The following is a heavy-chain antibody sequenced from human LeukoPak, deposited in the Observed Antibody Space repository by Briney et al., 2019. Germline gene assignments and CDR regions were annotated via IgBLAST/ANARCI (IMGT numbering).Heavy chain of an antibody. J-gene: IGHJ5*02. Sequence: ASVKVSCKASGGTLSSYAISWVRQAPGQGLEWMGGIIPIFGTANYAQKFQGRVTITADESTSTAYMELSSLRSEDTAVYYCARVHSSWFDPWGQGTLVTVSS. CDR2: IIPIFGTA. CDR3: ARVHSSWFDP. CDR1: GGTLSSYA. V-gene: IGHV1-69*13. D-gene: IGHD6-13*01.